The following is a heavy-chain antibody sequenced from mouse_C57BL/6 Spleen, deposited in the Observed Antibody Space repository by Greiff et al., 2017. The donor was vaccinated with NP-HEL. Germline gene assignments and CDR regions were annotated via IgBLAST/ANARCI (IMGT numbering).Heavy chain of an antibody. CDR2: IYPGSGST. J-gene: IGHJ4*01. CDR3: ARSSTVYYYAMDY. CDR1: GYTFTSYW. D-gene: IGHD1-1*01. Sequence: VQLQQPGAELVKPGASVKMSCKASGYTFTSYWITWVKQRPGQGLEWIGDIYPGSGSTNYNEKFKSKATLTVDTSSSTAYMQLSSLTSEDSAVYYCARSSTVYYYAMDYWGQGTSVTVSS. V-gene: IGHV1-55*01.